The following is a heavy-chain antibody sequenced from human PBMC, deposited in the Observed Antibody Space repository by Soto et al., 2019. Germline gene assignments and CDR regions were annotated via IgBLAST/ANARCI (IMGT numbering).Heavy chain of an antibody. V-gene: IGHV3-73*02. CDR3: TRHERMGGCY. CDR2: IRSKANSYAT. D-gene: IGHD1-26*01. Sequence: EVQLVESGGGLVQPGGSLKLSCAASGFTFSGSAMHWVRQASGKGLEWVGRIRSKANSYATAYAASVKGRFTISRDDSKNTAYLLMNSLKTEDTAVYYCTRHERMGGCYWGQGTLVTVSS. CDR1: GFTFSGSA. J-gene: IGHJ4*02.